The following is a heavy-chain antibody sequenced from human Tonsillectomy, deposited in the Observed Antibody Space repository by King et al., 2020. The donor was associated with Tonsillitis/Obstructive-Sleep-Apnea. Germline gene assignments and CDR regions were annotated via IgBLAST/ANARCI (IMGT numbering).Heavy chain of an antibody. CDR1: GFTFSNAW. Sequence: VQLVQSGGGLVKPGGSLRLSCAASGFTFSNAWMSWVRQAPGKGLEWVGRIKSKTDGGTTDYAAPVKGRFTISRDDSKNTLSLQMNSLKTEDTALYYCTSDGRSAYMDVWGKGTTVTVSS. CDR2: IKSKTDGGTT. J-gene: IGHJ6*03. CDR3: TSDGRSAYMDV. V-gene: IGHV3-15*01. D-gene: IGHD6-6*01.